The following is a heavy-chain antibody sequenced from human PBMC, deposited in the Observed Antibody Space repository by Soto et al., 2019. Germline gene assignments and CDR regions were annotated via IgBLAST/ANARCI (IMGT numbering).Heavy chain of an antibody. J-gene: IGHJ5*02. CDR3: ARAPYYDSSGYFAWFDP. CDR1: GGSIGSGGYY. CDR2: IYYSGST. V-gene: IGHV4-31*03. Sequence: TSETLSLTCTVSGGSIGSGGYYWSWIRQHPGKGLEWIGYIYYSGSTYYNPSLKSRVTISVDTSKNQFSLKLSSVTAADTAVYYCARAPYYDSSGYFAWFDPWGQGTLVTVSS. D-gene: IGHD3-22*01.